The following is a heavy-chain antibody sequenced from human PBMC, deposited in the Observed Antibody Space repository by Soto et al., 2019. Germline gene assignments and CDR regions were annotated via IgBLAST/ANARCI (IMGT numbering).Heavy chain of an antibody. CDR1: GGSISSSNW. Sequence: PSETLSLTCAVSGGSISSSNWWSWVRQPPGKGLEWIGEIYHSGSTNYNPSLKSRVTISVDKSKNQFSLKLSSVTAADTAVYYCARLLNWGYYYYYGMDVWGQGTTVTVSS. CDR2: IYHSGST. V-gene: IGHV4-4*02. D-gene: IGHD2-8*02. CDR3: ARLLNWGYYYYYGMDV. J-gene: IGHJ6*02.